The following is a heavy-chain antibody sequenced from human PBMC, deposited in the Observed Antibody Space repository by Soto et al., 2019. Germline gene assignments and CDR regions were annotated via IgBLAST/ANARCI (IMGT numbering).Heavy chain of an antibody. D-gene: IGHD6-13*01. CDR1: GGTFSSYA. V-gene: IGHV1-69*05. Sequence: QVQLVQSGAEVKKPGSSVKVSCKASGGTFSSYAISWVRQAPGQGLEWMGGIIPIFGTANYAQKFQGRVTITXXEXPXXAYMELRSLRSEDTAVYDGARETRIAAAGTWWVDPWGPGPLVTVSS. CDR3: ARETRIAAAGTWWVDP. J-gene: IGHJ5*02. CDR2: IIPIFGTA.